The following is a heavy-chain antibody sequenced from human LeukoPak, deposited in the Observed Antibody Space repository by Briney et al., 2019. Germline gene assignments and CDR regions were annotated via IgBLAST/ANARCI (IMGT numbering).Heavy chain of an antibody. CDR2: IYYSGST. CDR1: GGSISSSSYY. CDR3: ARSGSNYVSGNYYSY. D-gene: IGHD3-10*01. V-gene: IGHV4-39*07. J-gene: IGHJ4*02. Sequence: SETLSLTCTVSGGSISSSSYYWGWIRQPPGKGLEWIGSIYYSGSTYYNPSLKSRVTISVDTSKNQFSLKLSSLTAADTAVYYCARSGSNYVSGNYYSYWGQGTLVTVSS.